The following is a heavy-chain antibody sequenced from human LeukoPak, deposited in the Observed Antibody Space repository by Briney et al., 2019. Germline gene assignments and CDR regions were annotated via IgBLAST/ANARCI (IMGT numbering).Heavy chain of an antibody. CDR2: MNPNSRNT. CDR3: TRVLGSISH. D-gene: IGHD1-1*01. J-gene: IGHJ4*02. Sequence: ASVQVSCKASGYTFSTCDINWVRQATGQGLEWIGWMNPNSRNTGFAHKFQGRVTMTRDTSINTAYMELSSLRSEDTAVYYCTRVLGSISHWGQGTPLTVSS. CDR1: GYTFSTCD. V-gene: IGHV1-8*01.